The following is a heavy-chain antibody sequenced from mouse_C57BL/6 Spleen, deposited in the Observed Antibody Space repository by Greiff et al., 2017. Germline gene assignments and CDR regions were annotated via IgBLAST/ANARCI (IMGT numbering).Heavy chain of an antibody. Sequence: EVHLVESGPGLVKPSQSLSLTCSVTGYSITSGYYWNWIRQFPGNKLEWMGYISYDGSNNYNPSLKNRISITRDTSKNQFFLKLNSVTTEDTATXYCARDGGRGYAMDYWGQGTSVTVSS. CDR2: ISYDGSN. CDR1: GYSITSGYY. V-gene: IGHV3-6*01. J-gene: IGHJ4*01. CDR3: ARDGGRGYAMDY.